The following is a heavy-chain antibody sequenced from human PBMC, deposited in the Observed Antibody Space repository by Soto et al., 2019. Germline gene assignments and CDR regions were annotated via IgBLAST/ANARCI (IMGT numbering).Heavy chain of an antibody. Sequence: SETLSLTCAVYGGSFSGYYWSWIRQPPGKGLEWIGEINHSGSTNYNPSLKSRVTISVDTPRNQFSLKLSSVTAADTAVYYCARSIVVVVAATVDYYYGMDVWGQGTTVTVSS. CDR3: ARSIVVVVAATVDYYYGMDV. CDR1: GGSFSGYY. J-gene: IGHJ6*02. V-gene: IGHV4-34*01. D-gene: IGHD2-15*01. CDR2: INHSGST.